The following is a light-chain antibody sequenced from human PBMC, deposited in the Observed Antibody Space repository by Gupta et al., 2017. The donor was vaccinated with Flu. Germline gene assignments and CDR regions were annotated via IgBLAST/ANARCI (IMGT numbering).Light chain of an antibody. CDR3: QQYDNWSYT. J-gene: IGKJ2*01. Sequence: EIVLTQSPATLSVSPGERATLSCRASQTISNHLAWYQQKPGQAPRLLIYGASTRATGIPARVSGSGSETDFTLTITSLQSEDSAVYYCQQYDNWSYTFGQGTKLEIK. CDR1: QTISNH. CDR2: GAS. V-gene: IGKV3-15*01.